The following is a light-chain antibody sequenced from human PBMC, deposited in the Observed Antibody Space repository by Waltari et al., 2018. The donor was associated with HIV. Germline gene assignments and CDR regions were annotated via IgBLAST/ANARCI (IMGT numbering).Light chain of an antibody. CDR2: DIN. J-gene: IGLJ1*01. CDR1: NSNFCNNF. CDR3: GTWDVRLSAGVFGSGTKV. V-gene: IGLV1-51*01. Sequence: QSALTQQPPSVSAAPGQNVTMYCSGGNSNFCNNFVCWYQHRPGMAPRLLIYDINKRPLGIPQRFAASKSGTSATLGITGLQTADEGEYYCGTWDVRLSAGVFGSGTKVF.